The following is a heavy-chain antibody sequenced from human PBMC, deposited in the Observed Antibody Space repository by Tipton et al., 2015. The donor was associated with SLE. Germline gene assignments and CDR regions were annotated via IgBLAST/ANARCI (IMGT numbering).Heavy chain of an antibody. D-gene: IGHD6-19*01. Sequence: TLSLTCTVSGGTISSDPYYWGWIRQPPGKGLEWIGSIYYSGSTYYNPSLKSRVTISVDTSKNQFSLKLSSVTAADTAVYYCASGYSSGWDGGPGAFDIWGQGTMVTVSS. CDR2: IYYSGST. CDR1: GGTISSDPYY. V-gene: IGHV4-39*07. CDR3: ASGYSSGWDGGPGAFDI. J-gene: IGHJ3*02.